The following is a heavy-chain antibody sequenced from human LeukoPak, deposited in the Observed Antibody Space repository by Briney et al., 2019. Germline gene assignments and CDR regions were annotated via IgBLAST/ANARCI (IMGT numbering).Heavy chain of an antibody. CDR3: AKDLWDGPQGDY. D-gene: IGHD3-16*01. CDR1: GFTCSSYG. V-gene: IGHV3-30*02. CDR2: IRYDGSNK. Sequence: SGGSLRLSCAASGFTCSSYGMHWVRQAPGKGLEWVAFIRYDGSNKYYADSVKGRFTISRDNSKNTLYLQMNSLRAEDTAVYYCAKDLWDGPQGDYWGQGTLVTVPS. J-gene: IGHJ4*02.